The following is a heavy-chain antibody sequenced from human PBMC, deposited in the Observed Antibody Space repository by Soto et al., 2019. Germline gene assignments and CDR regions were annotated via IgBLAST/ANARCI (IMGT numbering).Heavy chain of an antibody. J-gene: IGHJ4*02. D-gene: IGHD3-10*01. V-gene: IGHV3-30-3*01. CDR1: GFTFSSHS. CDR3: AREWSTSGDLDY. CDR2: IPYDGSIK. Sequence: QVQLVESGGGVVQPGRSLRLSCAASGFTFSSHSIQWVRQAPGKGLEWVAVIPYDGSIKFYADSVKARFTISRDNSKNTAYLQMNSLRAEDTAVFYCAREWSTSGDLDYWGQGTLVIVSS.